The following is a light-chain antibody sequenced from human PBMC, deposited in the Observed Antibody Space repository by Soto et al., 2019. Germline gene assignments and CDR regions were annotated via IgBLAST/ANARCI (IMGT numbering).Light chain of an antibody. V-gene: IGLV1-40*01. Sequence: QSVLTQPPSVSGAPGQRVTISCTASSSNIGAGYDVHWYQQRPGTAPKLLIYGNTNRPSGVPDRFSGSKSGTSASLAITGLQAEYEPDYYCQSYDSSLSDGVFGGGTKLTVL. CDR1: SSNIGAGYD. J-gene: IGLJ3*02. CDR3: QSYDSSLSDGV. CDR2: GNT.